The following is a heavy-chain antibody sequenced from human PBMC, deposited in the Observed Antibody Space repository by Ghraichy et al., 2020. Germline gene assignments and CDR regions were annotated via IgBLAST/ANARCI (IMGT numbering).Heavy chain of an antibody. CDR2: ISSSSSYI. V-gene: IGHV3-21*01. CDR3: ARPYYYGSGSYSYYFDY. Sequence: LSLTCAASGFTFSSYSMNWVRQAPGKGLEWVSSISSSSSYIYYADSVKGRFTISRDNAKNSLYLQMNSLRAEDTAVYYCARPYYYGSGSYSYYFDYWGQGTLVTVSS. J-gene: IGHJ4*02. CDR1: GFTFSSYS. D-gene: IGHD3-10*01.